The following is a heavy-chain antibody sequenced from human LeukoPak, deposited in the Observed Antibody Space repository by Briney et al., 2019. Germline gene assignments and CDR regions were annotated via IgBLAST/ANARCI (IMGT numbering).Heavy chain of an antibody. CDR2: IIGGAGST. D-gene: IGHD2-2*01. J-gene: IGHJ4*02. V-gene: IGHV3-23*01. CDR1: GFSFSSHG. CDR3: AHGTMYQLDS. Sequence: GGSLRVSCAASGFSFSSHGMSWVRQAPGKGLEWVSGIIGGAGSTYYADSVRGRFTISGDNSKNTLYLQMNSLRADDTAVYYCAHGTMYQLDSWGQGTLVTVSS.